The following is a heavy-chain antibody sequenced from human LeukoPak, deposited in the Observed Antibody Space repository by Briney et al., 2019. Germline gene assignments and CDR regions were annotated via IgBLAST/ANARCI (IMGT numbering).Heavy chain of an antibody. V-gene: IGHV3-30-3*01. CDR1: GFTFSSYA. CDR3: ARQLWFRAGWYYYYGMDV. CDR2: ISYDGSNK. Sequence: GRSLRLSRAASGFTFSSYAMHWVRQAPGKGLEWVAVISYDGSNKYYADSVKGRFTISRDNSKNTLYLQMNSLRAEDTAVYYCARQLWFRAGWYYYYGMDVWGQGTTVTVSS. D-gene: IGHD5-18*01. J-gene: IGHJ6*02.